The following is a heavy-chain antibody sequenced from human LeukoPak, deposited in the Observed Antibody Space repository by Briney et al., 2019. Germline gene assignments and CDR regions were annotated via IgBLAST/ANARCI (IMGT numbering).Heavy chain of an antibody. CDR2: ISGYNGNT. Sequence: ASVKVSCKASGYTFTNYGISWVRQAPGQGLEWLGWISGYNGNTKFAQKLQGRVTMTTDASTSTAYMALRSLRSDDTAVYYCARGLPPRRLYDSNGYYSYYFDYWGQGTLVTVSS. V-gene: IGHV1-18*01. CDR1: GYTFTNYG. J-gene: IGHJ4*02. D-gene: IGHD3-22*01. CDR3: ARGLPPRRLYDSNGYYSYYFDY.